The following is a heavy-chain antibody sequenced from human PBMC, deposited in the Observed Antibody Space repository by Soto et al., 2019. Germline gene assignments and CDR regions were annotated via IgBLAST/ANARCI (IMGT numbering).Heavy chain of an antibody. V-gene: IGHV1-69*01. J-gene: IGHJ6*02. CDR3: ARSQGGSTSLDIYYYYYYGMDV. D-gene: IGHD2-2*01. Sequence: VQLVQSGAEVKKPGSSVKVSCKAPGGTFRSYAISWVRQAPGQGLEWMGGIIPIFGTANYAQKFQGRVTITAYESTSTGDMELRILRSEYTAVYYCARSQGGSTSLDIYYYYYYGMDVWGQGTTVTVSS. CDR1: GGTFRSYA. CDR2: IIPIFGTA.